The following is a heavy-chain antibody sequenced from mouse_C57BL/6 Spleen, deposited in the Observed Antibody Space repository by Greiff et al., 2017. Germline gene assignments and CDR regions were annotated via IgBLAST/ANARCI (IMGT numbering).Heavy chain of an antibody. J-gene: IGHJ2*01. D-gene: IGHD1-1*01. Sequence: VKLVESGAELVRPGASVTLSCKASGYTFTDYELHWVKQTPVHGLEWIGAIDPETGGTAYNQKFKGKAILTADKSSSTAYMELRSLTSEDAAVYYCTITPVVARVDYWGQGTTLTVSS. CDR2: IDPETGGT. CDR3: TITPVVARVDY. CDR1: GYTFTDYE. V-gene: IGHV1-15*01.